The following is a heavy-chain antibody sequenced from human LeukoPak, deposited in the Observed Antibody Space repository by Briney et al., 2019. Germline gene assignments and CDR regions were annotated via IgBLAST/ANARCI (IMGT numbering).Heavy chain of an antibody. CDR2: ISGSGAIT. V-gene: IGHV3-23*01. CDR3: AKDEAGYDFWSGYADY. CDR1: GFTFNNAW. D-gene: IGHD3-3*01. J-gene: IGHJ4*02. Sequence: GGSLRLSCAASGFTFNNAWMSWVRQAPGKGLEWVSAISGSGAITYYADSVKGRFTISRDKPKNTLYLQMNSLRAEDTAVYYCAKDEAGYDFWSGYADYWGQGTLVTVSS.